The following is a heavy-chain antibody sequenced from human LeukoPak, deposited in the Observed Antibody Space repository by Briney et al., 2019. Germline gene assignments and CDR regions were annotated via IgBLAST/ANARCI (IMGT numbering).Heavy chain of an antibody. CDR2: IYYSGST. V-gene: IGHV4-39*01. D-gene: IGHD3-22*01. J-gene: IGHJ5*02. CDR1: GGSISSSSYY. CDR3: ARHQWFGNDNWFDP. Sequence: SETLSLTCTVSGGSISSSSYYWGWIRQPPGKGLEWIGSIYYSGSTYYNPSLKSRVTISVDTSKNQFSLKLSSVTAADTAVYYRARHQWFGNDNWFDPWGQGTLVTVSS.